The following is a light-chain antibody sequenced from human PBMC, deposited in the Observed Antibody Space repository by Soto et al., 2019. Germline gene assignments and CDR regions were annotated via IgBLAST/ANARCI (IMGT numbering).Light chain of an antibody. Sequence: EIVLTQSPATLSLSPGERATLSCRASQSVSSYLAWYQQKPGQAPRLLIYDASNRATGIPARFSGSGSGTDFTLTISSLEPEDFAFYDCPQRSIWPPTPLGQ. V-gene: IGKV3-11*01. CDR3: PQRSIWPPTP. J-gene: IGKJ1*01. CDR2: DAS. CDR1: QSVSSY.